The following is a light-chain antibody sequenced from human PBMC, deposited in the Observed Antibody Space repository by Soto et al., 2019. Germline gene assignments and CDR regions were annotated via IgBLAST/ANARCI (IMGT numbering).Light chain of an antibody. V-gene: IGKV3-15*01. J-gene: IGKJ3*01. CDR3: QQYDNWPPFT. CDR2: GAS. CDR1: QSVGSH. Sequence: EIVMTQSPATLSVSPGERATLSCRASQSVGSHLAWYQQRPGQAPRLLIYGASYRATGIPARFSGSGSGTDFTLTISSLQSEDFAVYYCQQYDNWPPFTLGPGTKVDLK.